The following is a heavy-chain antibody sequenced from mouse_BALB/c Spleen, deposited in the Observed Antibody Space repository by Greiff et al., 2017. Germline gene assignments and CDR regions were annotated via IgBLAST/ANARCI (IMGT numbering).Heavy chain of an antibody. Sequence: EVKLVESGGGLVQPGGSRKLSCAASGFTFSSFGMHWVRQAPEKGLEWVAYISSGSSTIYYADTVKGRFTISRDNPKNTLFLQMTSLRSEDTAMYYCASLGAMDYWGQGTSVTVSA. V-gene: IGHV5-17*02. CDR1: GFTFSSFG. CDR3: ASLGAMDY. CDR2: ISSGSSTI. J-gene: IGHJ4*01.